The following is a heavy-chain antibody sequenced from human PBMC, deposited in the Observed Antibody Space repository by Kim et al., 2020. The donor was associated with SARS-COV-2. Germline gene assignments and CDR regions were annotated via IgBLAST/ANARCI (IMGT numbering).Heavy chain of an antibody. V-gene: IGHV1-3*01. CDR3: ARERFGGSFDY. Sequence: NPRYSQTFQGRVTITWDTSASTAYMDLTSLRFEDTAVYYCARERFGGSFDYWGQGTLVTVSS. D-gene: IGHD3-10*01. CDR2: NP. J-gene: IGHJ4*02.